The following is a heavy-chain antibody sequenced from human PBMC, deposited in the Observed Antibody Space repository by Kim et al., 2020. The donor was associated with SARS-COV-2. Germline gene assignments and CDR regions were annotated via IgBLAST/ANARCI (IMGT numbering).Heavy chain of an antibody. CDR2: ISHSGST. J-gene: IGHJ6*03. CDR1: GGSFSGYF. CDR3: ARGTHSGSYYMDV. Sequence: ETLSLTCAVYGGSFSGYFWSWIRQPPGKGLEWIGEISHSGSTNYNPSLKSRVTVSVDASKNQFSLKLSSVTAADTAVYYCARGTHSGSYYMDVWGNGTTVTVSS. V-gene: IGHV4-34*01. D-gene: IGHD1-26*01.